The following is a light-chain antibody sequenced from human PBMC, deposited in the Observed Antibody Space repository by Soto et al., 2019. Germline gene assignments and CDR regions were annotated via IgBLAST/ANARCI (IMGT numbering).Light chain of an antibody. J-gene: IGLJ3*02. CDR2: EGT. CDR3: GSHAGNSNLV. V-gene: IGLV2-23*01. CDR1: SSDIGSYKF. Sequence: QSALTQPASVSGSPGQSITISCTGTSSDIGSYKFVSWFQQHPGKVPKLIIYEGTERPSGVSNRFSASKSGNTASLTISGLQPEDEADYYCGSHAGNSNLVFGGGTKLTVL.